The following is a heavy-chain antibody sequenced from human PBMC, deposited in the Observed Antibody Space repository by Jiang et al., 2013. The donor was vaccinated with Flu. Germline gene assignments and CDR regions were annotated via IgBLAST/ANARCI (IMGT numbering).Heavy chain of an antibody. V-gene: IGHV1-3*01. D-gene: IGHD2-15*01. Sequence: GAEVKKPGASVKVSCKASGYTFTNYAIHWVRQAPGQRLEWMGWVNAGNGNTKYSQKFQVRVTITRDTSASTVYMELSSLRSEDTAVYYCARGYCSGGSCHLRLLGFWGQGTMVTVSS. CDR3: ARGYCSGGSCHLRLLGF. CDR1: GYTFTNYA. J-gene: IGHJ3*01. CDR2: VNAGNGNT.